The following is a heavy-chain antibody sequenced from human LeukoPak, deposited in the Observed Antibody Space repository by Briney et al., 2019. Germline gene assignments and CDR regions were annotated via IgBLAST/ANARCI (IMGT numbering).Heavy chain of an antibody. J-gene: IGHJ4*02. CDR2: ISAYNGNT. V-gene: IGHV1-18*01. CDR3: ARTRIYYYDSSGYIDY. Sequence: ASVKVSCKASGYTFTSYGISWVRQAPGQGLEWMGWISAYNGNTNYAQKLQGRVTMTTDTSTSTAYMELRSLRSDDTAVYYCARTRIYYYDSSGYIDYWGQGTLVTVSS. CDR1: GYTFTSYG. D-gene: IGHD3-22*01.